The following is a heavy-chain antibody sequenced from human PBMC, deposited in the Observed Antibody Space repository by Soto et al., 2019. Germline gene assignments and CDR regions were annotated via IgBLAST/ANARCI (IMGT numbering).Heavy chain of an antibody. CDR1: GGSISSYY. CDR2: IYYSGST. Sequence: SETLSLTCTVSGGSISSYYWSWIRQPPGKGLEWIGYIYYSGSTNYNPSLKSRVTISVDTSKNQFSLKLSSVTAADTAVYYCARHGPGYYYYYMDVWGKGTTVTVSS. V-gene: IGHV4-59*08. CDR3: ARHGPGYYYYYMDV. J-gene: IGHJ6*03.